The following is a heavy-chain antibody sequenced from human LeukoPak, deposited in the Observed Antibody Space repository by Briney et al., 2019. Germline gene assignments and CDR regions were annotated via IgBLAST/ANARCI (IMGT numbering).Heavy chain of an antibody. Sequence: GGSLRLSCAASGFNFSAYGMHWVRQAPGKGLEWVTFIRYDGNIKYYADSVNGRFTISRDNSRNTLDLQMNSLRVEDTAVYYCAKPTSLKDANYGLTVTNFWGQGILVTVSS. J-gene: IGHJ4*02. CDR2: IRYDGNIK. V-gene: IGHV3-30*02. CDR1: GFNFSAYG. CDR3: AKPTSLKDANYGLTVTNF. D-gene: IGHD3-10*01.